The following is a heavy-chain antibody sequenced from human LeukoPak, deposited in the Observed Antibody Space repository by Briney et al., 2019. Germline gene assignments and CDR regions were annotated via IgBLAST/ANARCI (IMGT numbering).Heavy chain of an antibody. J-gene: IGHJ5*02. V-gene: IGHV3-13*01. CDR3: ARGHMLTGYYNFAWFDP. D-gene: IGHD3-9*01. Sequence: GGSLRVSCAASGFTFSSYDMHWVRQPTGKGLEWVSAIGSAGDTYYSHSVKGRFTISRENAKNSLYLHMNSLSAGDTAVYFCARGHMLTGYYNFAWFDPWGQGTLVTVSS. CDR2: IGSAGDT. CDR1: GFTFSSYD.